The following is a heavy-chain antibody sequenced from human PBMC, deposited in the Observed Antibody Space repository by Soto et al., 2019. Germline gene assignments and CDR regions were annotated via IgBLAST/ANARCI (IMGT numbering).Heavy chain of an antibody. CDR1: GGTFSSYT. V-gene: IGHV1-69*02. CDR2: IIPILGIA. J-gene: IGHJ6*02. CDR3: ARLGITGIPGGVDV. Sequence: QVQLVQSGAEVKKPGSSVKVSCKASGGTFSSYTISWVRQAPGQGLEWMGRIIPILGIANYAQKFQGRVTITADKSTSPAYMELSSLRSEDTAVYYCARLGITGIPGGVDVWGQGTTVTVSS. D-gene: IGHD1-20*01.